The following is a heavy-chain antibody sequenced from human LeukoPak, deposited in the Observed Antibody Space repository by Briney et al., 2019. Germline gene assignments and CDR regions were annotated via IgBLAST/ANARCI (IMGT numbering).Heavy chain of an antibody. CDR3: ERKSSYDIFSFDY. CDR2: INSYGSST. D-gene: IGHD3-9*01. V-gene: IGHV3-74*01. CDR1: VFTFSSYW. Sequence: PVGSLRLSCAASVFTFSSYWMHWVRQAPGKWLVWVSRINSYGSSTSSAASVKGRFTLSRENATNTLYLQMNSLRAEDTAVFFCERKSSYDIFSFDYWGQGTLVTVSS. J-gene: IGHJ4*02.